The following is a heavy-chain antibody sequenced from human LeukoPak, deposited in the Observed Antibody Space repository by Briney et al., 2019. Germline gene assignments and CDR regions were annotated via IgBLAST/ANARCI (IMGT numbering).Heavy chain of an antibody. CDR3: ARGFGNVRGVT. J-gene: IGHJ5*02. CDR2: INHGGNT. D-gene: IGHD3-16*01. V-gene: IGHV4-34*01. CDR1: GGSLSGDY. Sequence: SETLSLTCAVYGGSLSGDYWSWIRQPPGKGLEWIGEINHGGNTNYNPSLESRASLSVDTSRNQISLRLGSVTAADTAVYYCARGFGNVRGVTWGQGTLVTVSS.